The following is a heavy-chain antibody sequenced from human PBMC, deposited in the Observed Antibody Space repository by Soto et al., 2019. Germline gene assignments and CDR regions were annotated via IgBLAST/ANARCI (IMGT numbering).Heavy chain of an antibody. J-gene: IGHJ4*02. D-gene: IGHD2-15*01. CDR2: IYYSGST. V-gene: IGHV4-39*01. Sequence: LSLTCTVSGGSISSSSYYWGWIRQPPGKGLEWIGSIYYSGSTYYNPSLKSRVTISVDTSKNQFSLKLSSVTAADTAVYYCARGYCSGGSCQLVFLYWGQGTLVTVSS. CDR1: GGSISSSSYY. CDR3: ARGYCSGGSCQLVFLY.